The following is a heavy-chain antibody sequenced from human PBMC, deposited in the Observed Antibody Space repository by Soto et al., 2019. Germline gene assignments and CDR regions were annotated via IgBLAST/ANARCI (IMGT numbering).Heavy chain of an antibody. D-gene: IGHD6-6*01. CDR3: AREYSNSSGVYGMDV. CDR2: IYPDDSDT. CDR1: GYSFSNFW. Sequence: GESLKISCQASGYSFSNFWIAWVRQMPGEGLEWLGIIYPDDSDTRYSPSFLGQVTISADKSIKTTYLQWSSLKASDTAIYYCAREYSNSSGVYGMDVWGQGTTVTVSS. J-gene: IGHJ6*02. V-gene: IGHV5-51*01.